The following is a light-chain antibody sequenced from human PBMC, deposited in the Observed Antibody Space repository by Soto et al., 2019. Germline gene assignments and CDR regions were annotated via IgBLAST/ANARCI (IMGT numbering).Light chain of an antibody. CDR1: QSVTYY. J-gene: IGKJ5*01. V-gene: IGKV3-15*01. Sequence: EIVLTQSPATLSLSPGERATLSCRASQSVTYYLAWYQQKPGQAPRLLIYDTSTRATGIPARFSGSGSGTEFTLTISSLQSEDFAVYYCQQYSNWPPITFGQGTRLEIK. CDR3: QQYSNWPPIT. CDR2: DTS.